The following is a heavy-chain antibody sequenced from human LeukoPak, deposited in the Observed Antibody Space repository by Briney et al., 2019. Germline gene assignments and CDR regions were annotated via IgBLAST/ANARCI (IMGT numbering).Heavy chain of an antibody. J-gene: IGHJ4*02. CDR2: ISSSSSYI. Sequence: GGSLRLSCAASGFTFSSYSMNWVRQAPGKGLEWVSSISSSSSYIYYADSVKGRFTISRDNAKNSLYLQMNSLRAEDTAVYYCAREGWAGIPFNYWGQGTLVTVSS. V-gene: IGHV3-21*01. CDR1: GFTFSSYS. D-gene: IGHD5-18*01. CDR3: AREGWAGIPFNY.